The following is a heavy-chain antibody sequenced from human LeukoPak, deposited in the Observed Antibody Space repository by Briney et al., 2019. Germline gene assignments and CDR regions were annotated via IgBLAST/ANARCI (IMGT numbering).Heavy chain of an antibody. CDR1: GGSITSGIYY. V-gene: IGHV4-61*02. Sequence: PSETLSLTCTVSGGSITSGIYYWSWIRQPAGKALEWIGRIQTSGSTNYNPSLKSRVAMSVDTSKNELSLKISSVTAADTAVYYCARASITVGLDYWGQGTLVTVSS. D-gene: IGHD4-23*01. CDR2: IQTSGST. CDR3: ARASITVGLDY. J-gene: IGHJ4*02.